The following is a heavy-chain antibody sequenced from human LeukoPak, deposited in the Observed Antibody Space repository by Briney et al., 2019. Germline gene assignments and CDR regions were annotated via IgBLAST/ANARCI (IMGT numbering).Heavy chain of an antibody. Sequence: SETLSLTCAGYGGSFSGYYWSWIPQPPGKGLEWIGEINHSGSTNYNPSLKSRVTISVDTSKNQFSLKLSSVTAADTAVYYCAREFGISYSGYSYGWAYWGQGTLVTVSS. V-gene: IGHV4-34*01. CDR3: AREFGISYSGYSYGWAY. D-gene: IGHD5-18*01. CDR2: INHSGST. CDR1: GGSFSGYY. J-gene: IGHJ4*02.